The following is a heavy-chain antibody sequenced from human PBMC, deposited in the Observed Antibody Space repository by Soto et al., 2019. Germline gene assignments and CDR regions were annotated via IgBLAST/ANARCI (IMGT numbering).Heavy chain of an antibody. V-gene: IGHV3-48*02. Sequence: GGSLRLSCAASGFTFSSYSMNWVRQAPGKGLEWVSYISSSSTIYYADSVKGRFTISRDNAKNSLYLQMNSLRDEDTAVYYCARDPHFTGDYWGQGTLVTVSS. CDR2: ISSSSTI. CDR3: ARDPHFTGDY. J-gene: IGHJ4*02. D-gene: IGHD3-3*02. CDR1: GFTFSSYS.